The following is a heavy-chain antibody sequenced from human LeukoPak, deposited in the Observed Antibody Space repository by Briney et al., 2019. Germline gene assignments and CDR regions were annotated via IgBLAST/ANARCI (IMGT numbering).Heavy chain of an antibody. D-gene: IGHD2-8*01. V-gene: IGHV3-23*01. J-gene: IGHJ4*02. CDR1: GVTFSSYA. CDR2: ISGSGAST. CDR3: AKDSSGYCTNGVCYTNY. Sequence: GGSLRLSCAASGVTFSSYAMSWVRQSPGKGLEWVSSISGSGASTYYADSVRGRFTISRDNSKNTLYLQMNSLRAEDTAVYYCAKDSSGYCTNGVCYTNYWGQGTLVTVSS.